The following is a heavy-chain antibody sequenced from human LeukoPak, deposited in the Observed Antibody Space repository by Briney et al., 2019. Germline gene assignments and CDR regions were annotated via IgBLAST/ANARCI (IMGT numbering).Heavy chain of an antibody. CDR3: AREPGLYPFDY. J-gene: IGHJ4*02. V-gene: IGHV1-18*04. Sequence: ASVKVSCKAFGYSFTGYYIHWVRQAPGQGLEWMGWISAYNGNTNYAQKLQGRVTMTTDTSTSTAYMELRSLRSDDTAVYYCAREPGLYPFDYWGQGTLVTVSS. CDR1: GYSFTGYY. CDR2: ISAYNGNT. D-gene: IGHD5/OR15-5a*01.